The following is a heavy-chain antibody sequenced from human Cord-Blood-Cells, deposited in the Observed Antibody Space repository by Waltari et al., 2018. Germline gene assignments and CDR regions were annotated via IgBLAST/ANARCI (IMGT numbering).Heavy chain of an antibody. CDR1: GFTVSSNY. V-gene: IGHV3-53*04. D-gene: IGHD6-13*01. CDR2: IYSGGST. CDR3: AGIAAAGNDAFDI. Sequence: EVQLVESGGGLVQPGGSLRLSCAASGFTVSSNYMSWVRRAPGKGLEGVSVIYSGGSTYYADSVKGRFTISRHNSKNTLYLQMNSLRAEDTAVYYCAGIAAAGNDAFDIWGQGTMVTVSS. J-gene: IGHJ3*02.